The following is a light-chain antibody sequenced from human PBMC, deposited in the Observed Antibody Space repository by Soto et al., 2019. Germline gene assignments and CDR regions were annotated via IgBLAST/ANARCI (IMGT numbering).Light chain of an antibody. V-gene: IGKV1-33*01. CDR3: QHYDNLPPFT. Sequence: DFPMTQSPSSLSASVGARVSITCQASQDIRTSLSWFQQKPGRAPKLLIYGASILETGVPSRFRGSGSGTDFTFTISSLQPEDIATYYCQHYDNLPPFTFGPGTKVDIK. CDR2: GAS. CDR1: QDIRTS. J-gene: IGKJ3*01.